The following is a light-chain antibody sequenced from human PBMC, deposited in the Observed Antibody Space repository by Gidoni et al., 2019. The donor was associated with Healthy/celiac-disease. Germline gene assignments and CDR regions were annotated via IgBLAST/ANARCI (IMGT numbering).Light chain of an antibody. J-gene: IGLJ2*01. CDR2: QDS. Sequence: SYELTQPPSVSVSPGQTASITCSGDKLGDKYACWYQQTPGQSPVLVIYQDSKRPSGIPERFSGSNSGNTATLTISGTQAMDEADYYCQACDSSTTEYVVFGGGTKLTVL. V-gene: IGLV3-1*01. CDR1: KLGDKY. CDR3: QACDSSTTEYVV.